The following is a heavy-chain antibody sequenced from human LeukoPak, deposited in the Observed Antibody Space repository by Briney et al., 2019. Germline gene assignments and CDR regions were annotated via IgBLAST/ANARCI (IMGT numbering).Heavy chain of an antibody. D-gene: IGHD4-23*01. CDR3: ARDGKSHSLYYYYMDV. J-gene: IGHJ6*03. CDR2: IYTSGST. CDR1: GGSISSYY. Sequence: SETLSLTCTVSGGSISSYYWSWIRQPAGKGLEWIGRIYTSGSTNYNPSLKGRVTMSVDTSKNQFSLKLSSVTAADTAVYYCARDGKSHSLYYYYMDVWGKGTTVTVSS. V-gene: IGHV4-4*07.